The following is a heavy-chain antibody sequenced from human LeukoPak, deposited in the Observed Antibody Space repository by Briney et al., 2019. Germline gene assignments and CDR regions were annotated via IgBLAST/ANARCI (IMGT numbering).Heavy chain of an antibody. CDR2: IYTSGST. CDR3: ARDRGSSSSRVLGWYYYYMDV. Sequence: SETLSFTCTVSGGSISSYYWSWLRQPAGKGLEWIGRIYTSGSTNYNPSLKSRVTISVDTSKNQFSLKLSSVTTADTAVYYCARDRGSSSSRVLGWYYYYMDVWGKGTTVTVSS. V-gene: IGHV4-4*07. D-gene: IGHD6-6*01. J-gene: IGHJ6*03. CDR1: GGSISSYY.